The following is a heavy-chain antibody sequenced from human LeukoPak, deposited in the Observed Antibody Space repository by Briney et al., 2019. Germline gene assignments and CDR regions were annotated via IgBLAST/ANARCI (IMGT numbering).Heavy chain of an antibody. Sequence: SVKVSCKASGGTFSSYAISWVRQAPGQGLEWMGRIIPILGITNYAQKFQGRVMITADKSTSTAYMELSSLRSEDTAVYYCARDRGTGTTWSFSDYWGQGTLVTVSS. D-gene: IGHD1-7*01. CDR3: ARDRGTGTTWSFSDY. J-gene: IGHJ4*02. V-gene: IGHV1-69*04. CDR2: IIPILGIT. CDR1: GGTFSSYA.